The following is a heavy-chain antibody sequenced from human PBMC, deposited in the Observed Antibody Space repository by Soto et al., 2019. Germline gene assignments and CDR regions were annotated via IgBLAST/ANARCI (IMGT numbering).Heavy chain of an antibody. CDR2: IIPIFGTA. D-gene: IGHD1-1*01. Sequence: QVQLVQSGAEVKKPGSSVKVSCKASRGTFSSFAISWVRQAPGQGLEWMGGIIPIFGTANYAQKFQGRVTITADESTSTAYMELSSLRSEDTAVYYCAREVWHDRSDPEYYFDYWGQGTLVTVSS. V-gene: IGHV1-69*01. CDR1: RGTFSSFA. J-gene: IGHJ4*02. CDR3: AREVWHDRSDPEYYFDY.